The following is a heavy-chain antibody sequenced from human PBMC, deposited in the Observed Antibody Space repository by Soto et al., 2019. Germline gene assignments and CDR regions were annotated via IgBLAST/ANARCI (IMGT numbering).Heavy chain of an antibody. Sequence: QVQLVESGGGVVQPGRSLRLSCAASGFTFSSYGMHWVRQAPGKGLEWVAVIWYDGSNKYYADSVKGRFTISRDNSKNALDLQMNSLRAEDTAVYYCARDAGGGIGGSGWYTFDYWGQGTLVTVSS. V-gene: IGHV3-33*01. CDR2: IWYDGSNK. CDR3: ARDAGGGIGGSGWYTFDY. D-gene: IGHD6-19*01. J-gene: IGHJ4*02. CDR1: GFTFSSYG.